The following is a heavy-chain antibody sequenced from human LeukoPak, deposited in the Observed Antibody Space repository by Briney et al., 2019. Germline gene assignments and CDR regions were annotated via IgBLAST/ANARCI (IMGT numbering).Heavy chain of an antibody. D-gene: IGHD4/OR15-4a*01. V-gene: IGHV4-38-2*01. CDR2: IYHSGST. J-gene: IGHJ6*03. Sequence: SETLSLTCAVSGYSISSGYYWGWIRQPPGKGLEWIGSIYHSGSTNYNPSLKSRVTISVDTSKNQFSLKVNSVTAADTAVYYCARAPGNDYYPYYYMDVWGKGTAVTVSS. CDR1: GYSISSGYY. CDR3: ARAPGNDYYPYYYMDV.